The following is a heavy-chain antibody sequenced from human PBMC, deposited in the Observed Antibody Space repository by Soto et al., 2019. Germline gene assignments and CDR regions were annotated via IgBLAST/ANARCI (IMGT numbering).Heavy chain of an antibody. V-gene: IGHV5-51*01. CDR1: GYSFTSYW. D-gene: IGHD3-3*02. J-gene: IGHJ4*02. Sequence: GESLKISCKGSGYSFTSYWIGWVRQMPGKGLEWMGIIYPGDSDTRYSPSFQGQVTISADKSISTAYLQWSSLKASDTAMYYCASTAILEWQKNPAYYFDYWGQGTLVTVSS. CDR2: IYPGDSDT. CDR3: ASTAILEWQKNPAYYFDY.